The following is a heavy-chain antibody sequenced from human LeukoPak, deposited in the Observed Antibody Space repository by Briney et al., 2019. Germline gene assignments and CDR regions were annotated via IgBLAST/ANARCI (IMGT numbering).Heavy chain of an antibody. V-gene: IGHV3-48*01. D-gene: IGHD2-8*01. J-gene: IGHJ4*02. CDR1: GFSFSSYS. Sequence: GGPLRLSCVASGFSFSSYSMNWVRQAPGKGLEWVSYISSSSSTIYYADSVKGRFTISRDNAKNSLYLQMNSLRVEDTAVYYCARDLGVYSRYYFDYRGEGTLVTVSS. CDR3: ARDLGVYSRYYFDY. CDR2: ISSSSSTI.